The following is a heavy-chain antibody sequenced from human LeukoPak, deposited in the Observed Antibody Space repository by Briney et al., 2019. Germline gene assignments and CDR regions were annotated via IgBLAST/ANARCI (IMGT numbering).Heavy chain of an antibody. Sequence: GASVKVSCKASGYTFTSYDINWVRQATGQGLEWMGWMNPNRGNTGYAQKFQGRVTMTRNTSISTAYMELSSLRSEDTAVYCCARVFDSSGSYPYYFDYWGQGTLVTVSS. CDR2: MNPNRGNT. CDR1: GYTFTSYD. CDR3: ARVFDSSGSYPYYFDY. D-gene: IGHD3-22*01. V-gene: IGHV1-8*01. J-gene: IGHJ4*02.